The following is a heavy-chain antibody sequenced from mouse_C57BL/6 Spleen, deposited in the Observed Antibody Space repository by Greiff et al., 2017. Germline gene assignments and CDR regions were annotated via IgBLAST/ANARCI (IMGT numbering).Heavy chain of an antibody. D-gene: IGHD2-5*01. CDR3: ARSYSNYDFDV. Sequence: EVKLVESGGGLVQPGGSLSLSCAASGFTFTDYYMSWVRQPPGKALEWLGFIRNKANGYTTEYSASVKGRFTISRDNSQSILYLQMNALRAEDSATYYCARSYSNYDFDVWGTGTTVTVSS. V-gene: IGHV7-3*01. J-gene: IGHJ1*03. CDR2: IRNKANGYTT. CDR1: GFTFTDYY.